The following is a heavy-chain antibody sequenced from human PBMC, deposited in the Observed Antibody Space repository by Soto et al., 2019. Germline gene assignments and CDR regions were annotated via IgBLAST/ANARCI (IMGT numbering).Heavy chain of an antibody. V-gene: IGHV1-46*03. CDR3: AGGDYIPVFPAGFDF. CDR1: GYTLSTYY. Sequence: GAPVKVSCKPSGYTLSTYYLHWVRQAPGQGLEWMGIIHPSGGGSTYAQKFLGRVTMTRDTSTSTVFRDLSSLRSADTGVYYCAGGDYIPVFPAGFDFWGQGTLVTVSS. CDR2: IHPSGGGS. J-gene: IGHJ4*02. D-gene: IGHD3-10*02.